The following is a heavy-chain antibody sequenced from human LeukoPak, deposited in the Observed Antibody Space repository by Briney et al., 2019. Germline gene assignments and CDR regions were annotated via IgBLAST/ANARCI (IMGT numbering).Heavy chain of an antibody. V-gene: IGHV3-23*01. D-gene: IGHD1-14*01. CDR2: ISGSAGST. CDR1: GFTFSSYA. Sequence: GGSLRLSCAASGFTFSSYAMTWVRQAPGKGLEWVSAISGSAGSTRSADSVKGRFTISRDNSKNTLYLQMNSLRAEDTAVYYCARGRRSHWYFDLWGRGTLVTVSS. CDR3: ARGRRSHWYFDL. J-gene: IGHJ2*01.